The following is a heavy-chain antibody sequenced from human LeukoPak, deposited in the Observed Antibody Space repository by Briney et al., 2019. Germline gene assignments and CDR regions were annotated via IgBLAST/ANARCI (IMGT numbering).Heavy chain of an antibody. D-gene: IGHD2-2*01. CDR1: GFTFSNYW. CDR3: AGASDAPASI. CDR2: INGDGSAK. J-gene: IGHJ4*02. Sequence: GGSLRLSCAASGFTFSNYWMTWVRQGPGRGLEWVANINGDGSAKFYMGSVKGRFTISRDNAKSSLYLQMNSLGAEDTAVYYCAGASDAPASIWGQGILVTVSS. V-gene: IGHV3-7*01.